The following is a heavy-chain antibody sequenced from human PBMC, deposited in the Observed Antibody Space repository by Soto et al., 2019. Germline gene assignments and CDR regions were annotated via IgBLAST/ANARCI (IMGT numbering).Heavy chain of an antibody. V-gene: IGHV1-18*01. D-gene: IGHD2-2*01. CDR1: GYTFTSYG. Sequence: GASVKVSCKASGYTFTSYGISCVRQAPGQGLEWMGWISAYNGNTNYAQKLQGRVTMTTDTSTSTAYMELRSLRSDDTAVYYCARDADIVVVPAATGLGYWGQGTLVTVSS. J-gene: IGHJ4*02. CDR2: ISAYNGNT. CDR3: ARDADIVVVPAATGLGY.